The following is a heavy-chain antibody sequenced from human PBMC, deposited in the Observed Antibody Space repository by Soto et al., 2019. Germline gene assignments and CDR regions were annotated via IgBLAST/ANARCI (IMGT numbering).Heavy chain of an antibody. CDR2: ISSNGGST. Sequence: GGSLRLSCAASGFTFSSYAMSWVRQAPGKGLEYVSAISSNGGSTYYANSVKGRFTISRDNSKNTLYLQMGSLRAEDMAVYYCARSLGLRYYFDYWGQGTLVTVSS. CDR3: ARSLGLRYYFDY. J-gene: IGHJ4*02. V-gene: IGHV3-64*01. CDR1: GFTFSSYA. D-gene: IGHD4-17*01.